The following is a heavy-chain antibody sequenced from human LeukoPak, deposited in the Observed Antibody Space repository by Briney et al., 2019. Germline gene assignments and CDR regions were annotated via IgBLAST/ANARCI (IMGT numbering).Heavy chain of an antibody. CDR3: ARGAGYLEGPY. D-gene: IGHD3-3*01. J-gene: IGHJ4*02. CDR2: IGTAGDT. V-gene: IGHV3-13*01. Sequence: GGSLRLSCAASGFTFSSYDMHWVRQATGKGLEWVSAIGTAGDTYYPGSVKGRFTISRENAKNSLYLQMNSLRAGDTAVYYCARGAGYLEGPYWGQGTLVTVSS. CDR1: GFTFSSYD.